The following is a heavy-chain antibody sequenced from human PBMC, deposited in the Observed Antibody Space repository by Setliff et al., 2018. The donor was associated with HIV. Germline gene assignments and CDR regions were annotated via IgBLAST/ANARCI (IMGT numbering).Heavy chain of an antibody. V-gene: IGHV3-7*03. D-gene: IGHD2-8*01. CDR1: GFVFSDFW. CDR3: AALSVRTNPVYGVISTRFDP. CDR2: INDDGNKK. J-gene: IGHJ5*02. Sequence: GGSLRLSCAASGFVFSDFWMSWARQAPGKGLEWVANINDDGNKKWYVGSARSRFTISRDDAKNSLFLQMNSLRADDTAVYYCAALSVRTNPVYGVISTRFDPWGQGSLVTVSS.